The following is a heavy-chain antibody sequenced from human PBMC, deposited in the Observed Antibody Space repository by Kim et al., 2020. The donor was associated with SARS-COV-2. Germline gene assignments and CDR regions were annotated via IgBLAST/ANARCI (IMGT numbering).Heavy chain of an antibody. CDR1: GYTFTSYD. Sequence: ASVKVSCKASGYTFTSYDINWVRQATGQGLEWMGWMNPNSGNTGYAQKFQGRVTMTRNTSISTAYMELSSLRSEDTAVYYCAVIYYYDSSGYLSRVFGTRTEYFQHWGQGTLVTVSS. D-gene: IGHD3-22*01. J-gene: IGHJ1*01. CDR3: AVIYYYDSSGYLSRVFGTRTEYFQH. V-gene: IGHV1-8*01. CDR2: MNPNSGNT.